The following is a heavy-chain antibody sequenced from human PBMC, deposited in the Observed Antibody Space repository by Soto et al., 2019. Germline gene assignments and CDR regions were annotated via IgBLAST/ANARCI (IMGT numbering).Heavy chain of an antibody. V-gene: IGHV4-31*03. CDR3: ARLASSSWYEVDY. J-gene: IGHJ4*02. CDR1: GGSISSGGYY. Sequence: SETLSLTCTVSGGSISSGGYYWSWIRQHPGKGLEWIGYIYYSGSTYYNPSLESRVTISVDTSKSQFSLKLSSVTAADTAVYYCARLASSSWYEVDYWGQGTLVTVSS. CDR2: IYYSGST. D-gene: IGHD6-13*01.